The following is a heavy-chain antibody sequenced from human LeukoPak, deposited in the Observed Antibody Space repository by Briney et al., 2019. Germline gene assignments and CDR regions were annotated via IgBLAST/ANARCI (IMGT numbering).Heavy chain of an antibody. CDR1: GFTFSSYA. D-gene: IGHD3-22*01. Sequence: GGSLRLSCAASGFTFSSYAMSWVRQAPGKGLEWVSAISGSGGSTYYADSVKGRFTISRDNAKNSLYLQMNSLRAEDTAVYYCARGEYYDSSGRIWGQGTMVTVSS. J-gene: IGHJ3*02. CDR2: ISGSGGST. CDR3: ARGEYYDSSGRI. V-gene: IGHV3-23*01.